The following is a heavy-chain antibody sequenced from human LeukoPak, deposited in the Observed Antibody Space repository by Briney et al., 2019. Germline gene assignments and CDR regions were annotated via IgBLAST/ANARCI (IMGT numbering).Heavy chain of an antibody. V-gene: IGHV1-24*01. Sequence: ASVTVSCTVSGYTLTELSMHWVRQAPGKGLEWMGGFDPADGETIYAQKFQGRVTMTEDTSTDTACMELSSLRSEDTAVYYCARRIRGHDAFDICGQGTMVTVSS. CDR3: ARRIRGHDAFDI. J-gene: IGHJ3*02. CDR1: GYTLTELS. CDR2: FDPADGET.